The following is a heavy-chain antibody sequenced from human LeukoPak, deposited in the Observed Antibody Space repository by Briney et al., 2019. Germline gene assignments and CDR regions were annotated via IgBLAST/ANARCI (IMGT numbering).Heavy chain of an antibody. V-gene: IGHV4-59*01. D-gene: IGHD5-18*01. J-gene: IGHJ3*02. CDR2: IYYSGST. CDR1: GGSISSYY. Sequence: SETLSLTCTVSGGSISSYYWSWIRQPPGKGLEWIGYIYYSGSTNYNPSLKSRVTISVDTSKNQFSLKLSSVTAADTAVYYCASLQLWSSSDDAFDIWGQGTMVTVSS. CDR3: ASLQLWSSSDDAFDI.